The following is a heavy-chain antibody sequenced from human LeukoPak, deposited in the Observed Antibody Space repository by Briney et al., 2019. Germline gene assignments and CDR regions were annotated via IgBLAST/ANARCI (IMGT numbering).Heavy chain of an antibody. D-gene: IGHD5-18*01. Sequence: SETLSLTCTVSGGSISSGSYYWSRIRQPAGKGLEWIGRIYTSGSTNYNPSLKSRVTISVDTSKNQFSLKLSSVTAADTAVYYCARVEAMGHFDYWGQGTLVTVSS. CDR3: ARVEAMGHFDY. CDR1: GGSISSGSYY. V-gene: IGHV4-61*02. CDR2: IYTSGST. J-gene: IGHJ4*02.